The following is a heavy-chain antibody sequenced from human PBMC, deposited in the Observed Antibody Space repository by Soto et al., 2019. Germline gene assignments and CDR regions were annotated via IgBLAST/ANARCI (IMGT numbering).Heavy chain of an antibody. D-gene: IGHD4-17*01. Sequence: PGGSLRLSCAASGFTFSDYYMSWIRQAPGKGLEWVSYISSSSGYTNYADSVKGRFTISRDNAKNSLYLQMNSLRAEDTAVYYCAKEYGRHDYWGQGTLVTVSS. J-gene: IGHJ4*02. CDR1: GFTFSDYY. CDR3: AKEYGRHDY. CDR2: ISSSSGYT. V-gene: IGHV3-11*06.